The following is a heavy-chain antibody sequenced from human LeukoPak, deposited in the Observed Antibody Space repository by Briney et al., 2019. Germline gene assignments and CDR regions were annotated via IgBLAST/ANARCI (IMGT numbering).Heavy chain of an antibody. D-gene: IGHD3-10*01. CDR1: GGSISSYY. V-gene: IGHV4-59*08. CDR3: ARQITMVRGSQRNWFDP. Sequence: SETLSLTCTVSGGSISSYYWSWIRQPPGKGLEWIGYIYYSGSTNYNPSLKSRVTISVDTSKNQFSLKPSSVTAADTAVYYCARQITMVRGSQRNWFDPWGQGTLVTVSS. CDR2: IYYSGST. J-gene: IGHJ5*02.